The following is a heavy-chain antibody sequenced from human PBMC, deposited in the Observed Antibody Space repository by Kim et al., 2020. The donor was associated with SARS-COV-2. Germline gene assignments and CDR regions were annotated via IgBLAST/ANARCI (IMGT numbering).Heavy chain of an antibody. CDR3: ARTQQETFSRWFDP. J-gene: IGHJ5*02. D-gene: IGHD6-13*01. Sequence: AQKFQGRVTMTRDTSTSTVYMELSSLRSEDTAVYYCARTQQETFSRWFDPWGQGTLVTVSS. V-gene: IGHV1-46*01.